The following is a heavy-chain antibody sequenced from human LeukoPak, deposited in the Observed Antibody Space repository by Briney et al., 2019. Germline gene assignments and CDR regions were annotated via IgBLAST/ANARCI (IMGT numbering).Heavy chain of an antibody. CDR3: TRAAQSGPTGWFDP. CDR1: GFTFSSYS. V-gene: IGHV3-48*04. J-gene: IGHJ5*02. Sequence: GGSLRLSCAASGFTFSSYSMNWVRQAPGKGLEWLSYISYNSGTISYADSVKGRSTISRDNPGNVMYLQMDSLRAEDTAVYYCTRAAQSGPTGWFDPWGQGTLVTVSS. D-gene: IGHD1-1*01. CDR2: ISYNSGTI.